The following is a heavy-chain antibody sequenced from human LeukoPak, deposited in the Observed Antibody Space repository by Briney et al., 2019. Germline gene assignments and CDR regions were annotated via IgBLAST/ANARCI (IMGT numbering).Heavy chain of an antibody. Sequence: GGSLRLSCAASGFTFDDYAMHWVRQAPGKGLEWVSGISWNSGSIGYADSVKGRFTISRDNSKNTLYLQMNSLRAEDTAVYYCARGHIGYHYYGMDVWGQGTTVTVSS. CDR3: ARGHIGYHYYGMDV. V-gene: IGHV3-9*01. J-gene: IGHJ6*02. CDR1: GFTFDDYA. D-gene: IGHD2-21*01. CDR2: ISWNSGSI.